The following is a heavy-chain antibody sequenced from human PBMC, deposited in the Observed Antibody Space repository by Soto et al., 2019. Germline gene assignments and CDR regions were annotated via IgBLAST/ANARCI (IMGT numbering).Heavy chain of an antibody. V-gene: IGHV1-18*04. CDR1: GYTFSSYG. CDR3: ARSAMAGDYYYYGMDV. Sequence: QVQLVQSGAEVKKPGASVKVSCKASGYTFSSYGITWVRQAPGQGPEWMGWISVYSGKTSYAQKLQDRVTMSTDTSTSTAYMELRSLRSDDTAFYYCARSAMAGDYYYYGMDVWGRGTTVTVSS. D-gene: IGHD6-19*01. J-gene: IGHJ6*02. CDR2: ISVYSGKT.